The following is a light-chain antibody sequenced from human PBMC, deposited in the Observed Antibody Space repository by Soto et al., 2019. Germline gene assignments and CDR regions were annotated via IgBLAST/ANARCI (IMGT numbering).Light chain of an antibody. CDR1: QSIGSW. CDR3: QQYGSYSPRT. J-gene: IGKJ1*01. Sequence: DIQMTQSPSTLSVSVGDRVTITCRASQSIGSWLAWYQQKPGKAPKLLIYKASSLESGVPSRFSGSGSGTEFTLTISSLQPDDFASYYCQQYGSYSPRTFGQGTKVEIK. V-gene: IGKV1-5*03. CDR2: KAS.